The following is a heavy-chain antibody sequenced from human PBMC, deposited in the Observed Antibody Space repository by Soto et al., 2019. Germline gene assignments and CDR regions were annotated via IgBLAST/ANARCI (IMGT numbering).Heavy chain of an antibody. Sequence: GGSLRLSCATSGFSLSSYSMNWVRQAPGRGLQWVSSISRSSTYIYYADSVKGRFTISRDNSKNSLHLKMNSLRDGDTAVYFCARVLARYKRQTFNDIMPGPYDYWGQGTLVTVSS. CDR3: ARVLARYKRQTFNDIMPGPYDY. V-gene: IGHV3-21*06. CDR2: ISRSSTYI. J-gene: IGHJ4*02. CDR1: GFSLSSYS. D-gene: IGHD3-9*01.